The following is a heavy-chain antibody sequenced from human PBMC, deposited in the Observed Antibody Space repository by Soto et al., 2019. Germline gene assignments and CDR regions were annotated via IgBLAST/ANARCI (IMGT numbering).Heavy chain of an antibody. D-gene: IGHD2-21*01. V-gene: IGHV4-30-4*01. CDR2: IYYTGTT. CDR1: GVPIYGGVYY. Sequence: QGHLQGSGPGLVKPSQPRALSSTVSGVPIYGGVYYWSWVRQPPGKGREGLGYIYYTGTTYYYPSLETRLTISLDATKSQFSLRLTSMTAADTAVYFCAAFSTFDLRGGDYEAFWGQGLQVTVSS. CDR3: AAFSTFDLRGGDYEAF. J-gene: IGHJ1*01.